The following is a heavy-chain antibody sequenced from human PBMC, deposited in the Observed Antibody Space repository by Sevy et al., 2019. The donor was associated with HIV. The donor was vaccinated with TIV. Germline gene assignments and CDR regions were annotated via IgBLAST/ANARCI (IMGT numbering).Heavy chain of an antibody. D-gene: IGHD2-15*01. CDR3: ARFYGRYCSGGSCPTVDYFDY. V-gene: IGHV5-51*01. CDR2: IYPGDSDT. J-gene: IGHJ4*02. CDR1: GYSFTSYW. Sequence: GESLKISCKGSGYSFTSYWIGWVRQMPGKGLEWMGIIYPGDSDTRYSPSFQGQVTISADKSISTAYLQLSSLKASDTAMYYCARFYGRYCSGGSCPTVDYFDYWGQGTLVTVSS.